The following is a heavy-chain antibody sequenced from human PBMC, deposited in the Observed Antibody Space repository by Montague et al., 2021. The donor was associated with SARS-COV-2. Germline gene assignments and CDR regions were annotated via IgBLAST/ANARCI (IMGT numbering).Heavy chain of an antibody. J-gene: IGHJ4*02. V-gene: IGHV4-4*02. Sequence: SETLSLTSAVSGGSISSSNWWSWVRQPPGKGLEWIGEIYHSGSTNYNPSLKSRVTISVDKSKNQFPRKLSSVTAADTAVYYCASRGAGWFGSNPEGFDYWGQGTLVTVSS. CDR1: GGSISSSNW. D-gene: IGHD3-10*01. CDR2: IYHSGST. CDR3: ASRGAGWFGSNPEGFDY.